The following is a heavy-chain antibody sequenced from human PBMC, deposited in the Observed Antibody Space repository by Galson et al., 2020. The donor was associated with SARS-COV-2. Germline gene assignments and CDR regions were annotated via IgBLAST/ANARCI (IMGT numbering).Heavy chain of an antibody. J-gene: IGHJ6*02. CDR1: GFTFDDYA. D-gene: IGHD2-8*01. CDR2: ISWNSGSI. Sequence: PGGSLRLSCAASGFTFDDYAMHWVRQAPGKGLEWVSGISWNSGSIGYADSVKGRFTISRDNAKNSLYLQMNSLRAEDTALYYCAKDIAGRGYCTNGVCPYYYYYYGMDVWGQGTTVTVSS. CDR3: AKDIAGRGYCTNGVCPYYYYYYGMDV. V-gene: IGHV3-9*01.